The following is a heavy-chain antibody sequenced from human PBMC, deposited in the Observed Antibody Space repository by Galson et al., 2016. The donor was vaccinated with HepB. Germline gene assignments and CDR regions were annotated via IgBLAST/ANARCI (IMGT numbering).Heavy chain of an antibody. V-gene: IGHV3-48*01. D-gene: IGHD5-18*01. Sequence: SLRLSCAASGFSFRSYTMNWVRQAPGKGLEWISYISSSSSTIYYADSVKGRFTISRDNAKNSLYLQMNSLRAEDTAVYYCARDLGLRGLDPWGQGTLVTVSS. CDR1: GFSFRSYT. J-gene: IGHJ5*02. CDR3: ARDLGLRGLDP. CDR2: ISSSSSTI.